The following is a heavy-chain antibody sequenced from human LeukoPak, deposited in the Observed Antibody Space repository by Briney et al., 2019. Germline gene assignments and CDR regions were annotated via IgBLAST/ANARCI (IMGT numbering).Heavy chain of an antibody. CDR2: VHNVGST. CDR1: GVSTTNGIYY. Sequence: SETLSLTCTVSGVSTTNGIYYWAWIRQPPGRGLEWIGSVHNVGSTYYNLSLRSRVTMSIDTSKNQFSLRLNSVTAADTAVYYCARHAEYNSGWHFYLDHWGQGILVTVSS. V-gene: IGHV4-39*01. J-gene: IGHJ4*02. D-gene: IGHD6-19*01. CDR3: ARHAEYNSGWHFYLDH.